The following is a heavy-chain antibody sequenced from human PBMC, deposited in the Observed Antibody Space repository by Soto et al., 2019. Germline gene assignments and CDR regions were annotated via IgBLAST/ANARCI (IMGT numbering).Heavy chain of an antibody. CDR3: GRAGYCGGGRCYNHY. V-gene: IGHV4-34*01. Sequence: PSETLSLTCAVYGGSFSGYYWSWIRQPPGKGLEWIGEINHSGNINDNPSLKSRVTISVDTSKNQISLKMSSVTAADTAVYYCGRAGYCGGGRCYNHYGGRETLVTAPS. CDR1: GGSFSGYY. CDR2: INHSGNI. D-gene: IGHD2-15*01. J-gene: IGHJ4*02.